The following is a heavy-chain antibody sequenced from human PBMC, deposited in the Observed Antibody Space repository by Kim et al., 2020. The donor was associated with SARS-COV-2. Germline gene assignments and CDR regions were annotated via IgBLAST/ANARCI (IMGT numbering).Heavy chain of an antibody. V-gene: IGHV1-69*13. J-gene: IGHJ6*02. CDR2: IIPIFGTA. D-gene: IGHD3-22*01. Sequence: SVKVSCKASGGTFSSYAISWVRQAPGQGLEWMGGIIPIFGTANYAQKFQGRVTITADESTSTAYMELSSLRSEDTAVYYCAREYYYDSSGYYPRVYYYYGMDVWGQGTTVTVSS. CDR1: GGTFSSYA. CDR3: AREYYYDSSGYYPRVYYYYGMDV.